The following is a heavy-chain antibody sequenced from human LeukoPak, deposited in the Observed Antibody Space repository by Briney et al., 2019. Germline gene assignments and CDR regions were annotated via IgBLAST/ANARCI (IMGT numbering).Heavy chain of an antibody. CDR1: GFTFSSYA. J-gene: IGHJ4*02. Sequence: GGSLRLSCAASGFTFSSYAMSWVRQAPGKGLEWVSAISGSGGSTYYADSVKGRFTISRDNSENTLYLQMNSLRAEDTAVYYCAKESGYSYGTSTFDYWGQGTLVTVSS. V-gene: IGHV3-23*01. CDR2: ISGSGGST. D-gene: IGHD5-18*01. CDR3: AKESGYSYGTSTFDY.